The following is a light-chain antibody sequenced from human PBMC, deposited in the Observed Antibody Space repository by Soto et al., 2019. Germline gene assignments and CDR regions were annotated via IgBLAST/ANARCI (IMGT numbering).Light chain of an antibody. J-gene: IGLJ1*01. CDR1: SSNIGAGYD. CDR2: GNS. CDR3: QSYDSSLSGYV. Sequence: QLVLTQPPSVSGAPGQRVTISCTGSSSNIGAGYDVHWYQQLPGTAPKLLIYGNSNRPSGVPDRFSGSKSGTSASLAITGLQADYEADYYCQSYDSSLSGYVFVTGTKVTVL. V-gene: IGLV1-40*01.